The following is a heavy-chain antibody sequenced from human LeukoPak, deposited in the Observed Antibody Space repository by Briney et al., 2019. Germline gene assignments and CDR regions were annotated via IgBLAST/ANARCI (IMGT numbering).Heavy chain of an antibody. Sequence: SETLSLTCTVWGGSISSSSYYWGWIRQPPGKGLEWIGSIYYSGRTYYDPSLKSRVTISVDNSQNQFSLKLSSVTAADTAVYYCAVLEKWLVPGDYWGQGTLVTVSS. J-gene: IGHJ4*02. CDR2: IYYSGRT. CDR1: GGSISSSSYY. CDR3: AVLEKWLVPGDY. V-gene: IGHV4-39*01. D-gene: IGHD6-19*01.